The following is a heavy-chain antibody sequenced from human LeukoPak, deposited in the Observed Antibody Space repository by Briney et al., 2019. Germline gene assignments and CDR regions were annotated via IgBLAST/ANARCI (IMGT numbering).Heavy chain of an antibody. J-gene: IGHJ6*02. D-gene: IGHD6-6*01. V-gene: IGHV4-34*01. CDR2: INHSGST. CDR3: ARVKQLVPNYYYGMDV. Sequence: SETLSLTCAVSGGSFSGHYWSWIRQPPGKGLEWIGEINHSGSTNYNPSLKSRVTISVDTSKNQFSLKLSSVTAADTAVYYCARVKQLVPNYYYGMDVWGQGTTVTVSS. CDR1: GGSFSGHY.